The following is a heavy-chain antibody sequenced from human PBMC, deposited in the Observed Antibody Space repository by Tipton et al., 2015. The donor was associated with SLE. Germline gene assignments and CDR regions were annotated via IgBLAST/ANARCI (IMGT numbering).Heavy chain of an antibody. CDR3: ARDSSSWGGYYYGMDV. V-gene: IGHV4-59*11. CDR2: IYYSGST. J-gene: IGHJ6*02. D-gene: IGHD6-13*01. Sequence: TLSLTCTVSGGSISSHYWSWIRQPPGKGLEWIGYIYYSGSTNYNPSLKSRVTISLDTSKNQFSLKLSSVTAADTAVYYCARDSSSWGGYYYGMDVWGQGTTVTVSS. CDR1: GGSISSHY.